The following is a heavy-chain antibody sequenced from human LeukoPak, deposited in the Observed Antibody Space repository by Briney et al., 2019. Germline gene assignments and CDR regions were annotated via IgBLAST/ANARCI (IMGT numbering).Heavy chain of an antibody. Sequence: ASGTLSLTCAVSGGSITGSNWWTWVRQPPGKGLEWIGEIYHSGSTNYNPSLKSRVTISVDKSNNQFSLKLNSMTAADTAVYYCARNAGNSDVDYWGQGILVTVSS. CDR2: IYHSGST. CDR3: ARNAGNSDVDY. D-gene: IGHD4-23*01. J-gene: IGHJ4*02. V-gene: IGHV4-4*02. CDR1: GGSITGSNW.